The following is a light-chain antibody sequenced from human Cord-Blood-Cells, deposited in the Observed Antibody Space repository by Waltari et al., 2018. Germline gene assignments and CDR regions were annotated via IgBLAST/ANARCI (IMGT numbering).Light chain of an antibody. V-gene: IGLV2-8*01. Sequence: QSALTQPPSASGSPGQSVTLPCTGTSIDVGGYNYVSGYQQHPGNAPKLMIYEVSKRPSGVPDRFSGSKSGNTASLTVSGLQAEDEADYYCSSYAGSNNFVVFGGGTKLTVL. J-gene: IGLJ2*01. CDR2: EVS. CDR1: SIDVGGYNY. CDR3: SSYAGSNNFVV.